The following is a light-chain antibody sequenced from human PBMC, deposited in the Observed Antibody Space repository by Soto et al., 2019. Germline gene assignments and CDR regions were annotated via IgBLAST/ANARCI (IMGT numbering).Light chain of an antibody. CDR2: GAS. J-gene: IGKJ1*01. V-gene: IGKV3-20*01. Sequence: EIVLTQSPGTLSLSPGERATLSCRASRSVSNNYVAWYQRKPGQAPRLLIYGASSRATDIPRRFSGSGSGTDFTRTITRLEPEDLAVYYCQQYGSPPPTFGQGTKVESK. CDR1: RSVSNNY. CDR3: QQYGSPPPT.